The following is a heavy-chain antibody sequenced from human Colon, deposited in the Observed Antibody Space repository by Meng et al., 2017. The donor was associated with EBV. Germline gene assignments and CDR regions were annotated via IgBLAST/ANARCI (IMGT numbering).Heavy chain of an antibody. CDR2: INTNTGNP. J-gene: IGHJ4*02. Sequence: QVKVVVCGSDSQRPGVSVTVFCKAFGYTFTIYAMNGVRQAPGQGLEWMGWINTNTGNPTYAQGFTGRFVFSLDTSVSTAYLQISSLKAEDIAVYYCARETLGYCSSTSCYIGPPDYWGQGTLVTVSS. D-gene: IGHD2-2*01. V-gene: IGHV7-4-1*02. CDR3: ARETLGYCSSTSCYIGPPDY. CDR1: GYTFTIYA.